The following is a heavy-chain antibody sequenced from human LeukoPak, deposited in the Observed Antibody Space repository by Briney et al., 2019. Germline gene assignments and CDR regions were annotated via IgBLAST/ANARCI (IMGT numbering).Heavy chain of an antibody. V-gene: IGHV3-9*01. CDR2: ISWNSGSI. CDR1: GFTFDDYA. CDR3: AKEGTQN. J-gene: IGHJ4*02. Sequence: GGSLRLSCAASGFTFDDYAMHWVRQAPGKGLEWVSGISWNSGSIGYADSVKGRFTISRDNAKNSLYLQMNSLGAEDTALYYCAKEGTQNWGQGTLVTISS. D-gene: IGHD3-10*01.